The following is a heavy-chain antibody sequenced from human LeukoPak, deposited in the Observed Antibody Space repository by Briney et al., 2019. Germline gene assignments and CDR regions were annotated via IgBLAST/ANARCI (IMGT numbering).Heavy chain of an antibody. V-gene: IGHV3-7*01. J-gene: IGHJ6*02. CDR3: TRDLMDYDVSTGLHHYYMDV. CDR2: INQDGSTK. D-gene: IGHD3-9*01. Sequence: PGGSLRLSCTASGFTFSSYWMNWVRQAPGTGLEWVANINQDGSTKYYLDSVKGRFTISRDNAKNSLYLQMNTLRVEDTAVYYCTRDLMDYDVSTGLHHYYMDVWGQGTTVTVSS. CDR1: GFTFSSYW.